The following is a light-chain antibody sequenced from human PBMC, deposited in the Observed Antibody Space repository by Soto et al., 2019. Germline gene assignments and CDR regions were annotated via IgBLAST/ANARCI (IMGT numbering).Light chain of an antibody. V-gene: IGLV2-14*01. CDR1: MRDVGAYNL. CDR3: SAYTARSTLV. CDR2: EVR. J-gene: IGLJ3*02. Sequence: QSVLTQPASVSGSAGQSITISCSGTMRDVGAYNLVSWYQQHPGTAPKLIIYEVRNRPSGISSRFSCSRSGNTASLTISGPQPEDEGDYYCSAYTARSTLVFGGGTKLTVL.